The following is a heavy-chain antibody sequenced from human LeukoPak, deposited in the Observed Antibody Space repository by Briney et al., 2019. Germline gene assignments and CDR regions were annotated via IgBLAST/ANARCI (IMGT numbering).Heavy chain of an antibody. Sequence: SETLSLTCTVSGGSISNYYWGWIRQPPGKGLEWFGSIYYSGSTNYNPSLKSRVTISVDRSKKQFSLKLTSVTAADTALYYCAIRFGRLEAGGTPFDSWGQGTLVTVSS. CDR1: GGSISNYY. J-gene: IGHJ4*02. CDR3: AIRFGRLEAGGTPFDS. V-gene: IGHV4-59*08. D-gene: IGHD6-13*01. CDR2: IYYSGST.